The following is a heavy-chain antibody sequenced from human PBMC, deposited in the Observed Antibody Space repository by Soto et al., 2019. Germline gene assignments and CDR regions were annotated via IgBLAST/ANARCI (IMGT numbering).Heavy chain of an antibody. V-gene: IGHV3-30*03. Sequence: GGSLRLSCAASGFSFSTYGMHWVRQAPGKGLEWVAFISNDGSNKHYADSVKGRFTISRDNSKNTLYLQMNSLRAEDTAVYYCAREGGREYYFDYWRQGALVTVSS. CDR1: GFSFSTYG. D-gene: IGHD3-16*01. CDR3: AREGGREYYFDY. J-gene: IGHJ4*02. CDR2: ISNDGSNK.